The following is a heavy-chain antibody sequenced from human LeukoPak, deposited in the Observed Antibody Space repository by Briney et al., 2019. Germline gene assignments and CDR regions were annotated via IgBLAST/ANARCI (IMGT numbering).Heavy chain of an antibody. J-gene: IGHJ4*02. CDR1: GDSISSDY. CDR3: AAVAVDY. V-gene: IGHV4-59*01. Sequence: SETLSLTCAVSGDSISSDYWSWVRQPPGKGLEWIGYIYYTGSTNYNPALKSRVTISVDTSKNQFSLKLNSVTAADTAVYFKAAVAVDYWGQGTLVTVSS. D-gene: IGHD6-19*01. CDR2: IYYTGST.